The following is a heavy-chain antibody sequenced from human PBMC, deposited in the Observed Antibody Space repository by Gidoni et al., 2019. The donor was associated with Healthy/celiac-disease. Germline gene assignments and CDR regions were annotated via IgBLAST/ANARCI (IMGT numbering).Heavy chain of an antibody. CDR1: GFHFSSYG. Sequence: QVPLVESGGGLVQPGRSLRLSCAASGFHFSSYGLHWVRQAPGKGLEWVAVIWYDGSNKYYADAVKGRFTISRDNSKNTLYLQMNSLRAEDTAVYYCARVLLGITMVRGVIITYGMDVWGQGTTVTVSS. CDR3: ARVLLGITMVRGVIITYGMDV. CDR2: IWYDGSNK. V-gene: IGHV3-33*01. J-gene: IGHJ6*02. D-gene: IGHD3-10*01.